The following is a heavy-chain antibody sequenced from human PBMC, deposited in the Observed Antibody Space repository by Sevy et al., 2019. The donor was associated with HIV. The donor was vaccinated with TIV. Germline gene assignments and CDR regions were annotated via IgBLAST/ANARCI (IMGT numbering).Heavy chain of an antibody. V-gene: IGHV3-74*01. D-gene: IGHD3-22*01. J-gene: IGHJ4*02. Sequence: GGSLRLSCAVSGSSFSHSYMHWVRQSPGKGLMWVSRVNSDGLITTYADSVKGRFTISRDNARHTVYLQMNSLRDEDTAVYYCARDTYYYDSSGYYYHYFDYWGQGTLVTVSS. CDR2: VNSDGLIT. CDR1: GSSFSHSY. CDR3: ARDTYYYDSSGYYYHYFDY.